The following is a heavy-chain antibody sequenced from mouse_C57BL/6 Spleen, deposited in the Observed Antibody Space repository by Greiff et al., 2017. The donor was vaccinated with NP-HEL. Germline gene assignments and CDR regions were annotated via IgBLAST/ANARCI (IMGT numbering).Heavy chain of an antibody. D-gene: IGHD2-2*01. CDR1: GYTFTSYW. Sequence: QVQLQQPGAELVKPGASVKLSCKASGYTFTSYWMHWVKQRPGQGLEWIGMIHPNSGSTNYNEKFKSKATLTVDKSSSTAYIQLSSLTSEDSAVYYCARLVRGAMDYWGQGTSVTVSS. CDR2: IHPNSGST. J-gene: IGHJ4*01. CDR3: ARLVRGAMDY. V-gene: IGHV1-64*01.